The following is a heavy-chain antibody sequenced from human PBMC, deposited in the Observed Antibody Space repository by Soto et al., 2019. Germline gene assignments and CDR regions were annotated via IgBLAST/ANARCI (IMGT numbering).Heavy chain of an antibody. CDR2: IYYSGST. V-gene: IGHV4-30-4*01. CDR3: ARGKGAAAGTPYYYGMDV. J-gene: IGHJ6*02. D-gene: IGHD6-13*01. CDR1: GGSISSGDYY. Sequence: SETLSLTCTFSGGSISSGDYYLSWIRQPPGKGLEWIGYIYYSGSTYYNPSLKSRVTISVDTSKNQFSLKLSSVTAADTAVYYCARGKGAAAGTPYYYGMDVWGQGTTVTVSS.